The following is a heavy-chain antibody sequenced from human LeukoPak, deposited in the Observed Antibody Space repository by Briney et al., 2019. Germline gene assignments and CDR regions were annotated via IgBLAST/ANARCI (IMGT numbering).Heavy chain of an antibody. J-gene: IGHJ6*04. V-gene: IGHV4-4*07. D-gene: IGHD2-15*01. CDR1: GGSISTDY. CDR2: ISSSGRT. CDR3: ARVIVDDV. Sequence: SETLSLTCTVSGGSISTDYWSWIRQPAGQGLEWIGRISSSGRTNYNPALKSRVTMSVDTSKNQFCLKLISVTAADTAVYYCARVIVDDVWGEGTTVAVSS.